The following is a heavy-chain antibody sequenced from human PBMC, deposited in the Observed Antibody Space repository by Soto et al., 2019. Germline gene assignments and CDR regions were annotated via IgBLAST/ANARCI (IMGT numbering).Heavy chain of an antibody. CDR3: TTASGSYYFDY. Sequence: GESLKISCAASGFTFSNAWMSWVRQAPGKGLEWVGRIKSKTDGGTTDYAAPVKGRFTISRDDSKNTLYLQMNSLKTEDTAVYYCTTASGSYYFDYWGQGTLVTVSS. CDR2: IKSKTDGGTT. J-gene: IGHJ4*02. D-gene: IGHD1-26*01. V-gene: IGHV3-15*01. CDR1: GFTFSNAW.